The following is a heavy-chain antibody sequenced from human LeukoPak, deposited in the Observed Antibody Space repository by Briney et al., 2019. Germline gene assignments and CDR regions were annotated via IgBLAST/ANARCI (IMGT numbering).Heavy chain of an antibody. Sequence: ASVKVSCKASGYTFTSYDINWVRQAPGQGLEWMGWMNPNSGNTVYAQKFQGRVTITRNTSISTAYMELSSLRSEDTAVYYCARGKGRSTRSFDIWGQGTMVTVSS. J-gene: IGHJ3*02. D-gene: IGHD2-2*01. CDR3: ARGKGRSTRSFDI. CDR2: MNPNSGNT. V-gene: IGHV1-8*03. CDR1: GYTFTSYD.